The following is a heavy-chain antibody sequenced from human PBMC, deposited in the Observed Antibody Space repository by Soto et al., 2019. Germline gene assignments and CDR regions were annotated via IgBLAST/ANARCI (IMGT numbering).Heavy chain of an antibody. D-gene: IGHD2-15*01. CDR1: VGTFSSYA. CDR2: IIPIFGTA. J-gene: IGHJ6*02. Sequence: SVKVSCKASVGTFSSYAISWVRQAPGQGLEWMGGIIPIFGTANYAQKFQGRVTITADESTSTAYMELSSLRSEDTAVYYCARDLGSGPRYGMDVWGQGTTVTVSS. CDR3: ARDLGSGPRYGMDV. V-gene: IGHV1-69*13.